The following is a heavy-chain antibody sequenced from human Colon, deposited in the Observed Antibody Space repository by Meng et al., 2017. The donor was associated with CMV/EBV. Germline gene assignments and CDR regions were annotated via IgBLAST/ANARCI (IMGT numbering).Heavy chain of an antibody. Sequence: GESLKISCATSGFIFADAPISWVRQAPGKGLEWVAFIRTTRYGGTTEYAASVNGRFTISRDDSKSIAYLQMNSLKTEDTAVYYCAREDGSGNSNYYYGMDVWGQGTTVTVSS. V-gene: IGHV3-49*04. CDR3: AREDGSGNSNYYYGMDV. CDR2: IRTTRYGGTT. CDR1: GFIFADAP. D-gene: IGHD3-10*01. J-gene: IGHJ6*02.